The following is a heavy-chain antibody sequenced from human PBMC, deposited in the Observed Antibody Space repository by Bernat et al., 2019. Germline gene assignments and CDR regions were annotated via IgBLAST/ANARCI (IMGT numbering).Heavy chain of an antibody. V-gene: IGHV1-58*01. CDR3: ARNPGLCRSTSCYPDAFDI. CDR2: IVVGSGNT. J-gene: IGHJ3*02. Sequence: QMQLVQSGPEVKKPGTSVKVSCKASGFTFTSSAVQWVRQARGQRLEWIGWIVVGSGNTNYAQKFQERVTITRDMSTSTAYMELSSLRSEDTAVYYCARNPGLCRSTSCYPDAFDIWGQGTMVTVSS. CDR1: GFTFTSSA. D-gene: IGHD2-2*01.